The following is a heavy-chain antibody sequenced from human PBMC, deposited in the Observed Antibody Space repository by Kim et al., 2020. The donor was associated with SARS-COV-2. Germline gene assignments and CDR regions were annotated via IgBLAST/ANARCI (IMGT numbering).Heavy chain of an antibody. CDR1: GFTFSSSW. J-gene: IGHJ4*02. D-gene: IGHD2-15*01. Sequence: GGSLRLSCAASGFTFSSSWMSWVRQAPGKGLEWVAHIKQDGSEIYYVDSVKGRFTISRDNAVNSLYLQMNSLRAGDTAVYYCARGINTAAWVQGTLVTVS. CDR2: IKQDGSEI. V-gene: IGHV3-7*01. CDR3: ARGINTAA.